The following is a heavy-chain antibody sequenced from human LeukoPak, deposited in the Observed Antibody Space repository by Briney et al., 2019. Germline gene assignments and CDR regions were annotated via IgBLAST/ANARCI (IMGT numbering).Heavy chain of an antibody. CDR3: ARGLAGGCSSTSCYSYYYYYMDV. V-gene: IGHV1-2*02. CDR2: INPNTGAT. CDR1: GYTFNAYF. D-gene: IGHD2-2*02. Sequence: ASVKVSCKASGYTFNAYFMHWVRQAPGQGLEWMGWINPNTGATNYAQKFQGRVTLTRDTSITTVYMELSSLRSEDTAVYYCARGLAGGCSSTSCYSYYYYYMDVWGKGTTVTVSS. J-gene: IGHJ6*03.